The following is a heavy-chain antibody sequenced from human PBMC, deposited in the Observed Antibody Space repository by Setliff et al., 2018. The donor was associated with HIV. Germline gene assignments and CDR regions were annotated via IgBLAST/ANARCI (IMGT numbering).Heavy chain of an antibody. CDR3: ARDPYCSGDGCFRYYQH. J-gene: IGHJ1*01. D-gene: IGHD2-15*01. CDR2: IFYSGIT. CDR1: GDSINSRSYY. Sequence: SETLSLTCSVFGDSINSRSYYWGWIRQSPGQGLEWIGYIFYSGITNYNPSLKSRVTISVDTSKNQFSLKLSSVTAADTAVYFCARDPYCSGDGCFRYYQHWGRGTLVTVSS. V-gene: IGHV4-61*05.